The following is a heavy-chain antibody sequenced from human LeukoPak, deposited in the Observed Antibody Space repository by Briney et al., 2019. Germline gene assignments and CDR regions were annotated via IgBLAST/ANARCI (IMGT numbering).Heavy chain of an antibody. V-gene: IGHV3-48*03. J-gene: IGHJ5*02. CDR3: VSQQVAPP. Sequence: GGSLRLSCAGSGFTFSNYEMNWVRQAPGKGLEWVSYISSSGNTIYYADSVKGRFTISRDNAKNSLYLEMNSLRVEDTAVYYCVSQQVAPPWGQGTLVIVSS. D-gene: IGHD5-12*01. CDR2: ISSSGNTI. CDR1: GFTFSNYE.